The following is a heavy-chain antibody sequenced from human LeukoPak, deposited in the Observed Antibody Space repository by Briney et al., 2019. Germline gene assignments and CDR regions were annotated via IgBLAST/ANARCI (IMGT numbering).Heavy chain of an antibody. CDR2: IWYDGSNK. J-gene: IGHJ5*02. D-gene: IGHD3-3*01. CDR1: GFTFSSYG. Sequence: GGSLRLSCAASGFTFSSYGMHWVRQAPGKGLEWVAVIWYDGSNKYYADSVKGRFTISRDNSKDTLYLQMNSLGAEDTAVYYCARVLREWLLFGWFDPWGQGTLVTVSS. V-gene: IGHV3-33*01. CDR3: ARVLREWLLFGWFDP.